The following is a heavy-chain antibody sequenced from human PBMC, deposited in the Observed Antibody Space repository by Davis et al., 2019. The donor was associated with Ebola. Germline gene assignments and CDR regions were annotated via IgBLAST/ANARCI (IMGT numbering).Heavy chain of an antibody. V-gene: IGHV4-39*07. CDR3: ARDVALAWGHFDY. Sequence: PSETLSLTCTVSGGSISSGGYYWGWIRQPPGKGLEWIGSIYYSGSTYYNPSLKSRVTISVDTSKNQFSLKLSSVTAADTAVYYCARDVALAWGHFDYWGQGTLVTVSS. J-gene: IGHJ4*02. CDR2: IYYSGST. D-gene: IGHD7-27*01. CDR1: GGSISSGGYY.